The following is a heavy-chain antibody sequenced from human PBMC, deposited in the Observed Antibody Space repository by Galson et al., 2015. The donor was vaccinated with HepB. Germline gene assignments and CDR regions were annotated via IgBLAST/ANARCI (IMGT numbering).Heavy chain of an antibody. CDR1: GYTFTSYD. CDR2: MNPNSGNT. D-gene: IGHD6-13*01. Sequence: SVKVSCKASGYTFTSYDINWVRQATGQGLEWMGWMNPNSGNTGYAQKFQGRVTMTRNTSISTAYMELSSLRSEDTAVYYCARARRCWYYFDYWGQGTLVTVSS. J-gene: IGHJ4*02. V-gene: IGHV1-8*01. CDR3: ARARRCWYYFDY.